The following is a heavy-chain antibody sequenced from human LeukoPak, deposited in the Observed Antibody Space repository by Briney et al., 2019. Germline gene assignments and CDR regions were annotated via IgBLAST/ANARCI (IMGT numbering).Heavy chain of an antibody. V-gene: IGHV4-59*01. Sequence: ESSETLSLTCTVSGGSISSYYWSWIRQPPGKGLEWIGYIYYSGSTNYNPSLKSRVTISVDTSKNQFSLKLSSVTAADTAVYYCARADYDFWSGTHNWFDPWGQGTLVTVSS. CDR3: ARADYDFWSGTHNWFDP. CDR1: GGSISSYY. J-gene: IGHJ5*02. D-gene: IGHD3-3*01. CDR2: IYYSGST.